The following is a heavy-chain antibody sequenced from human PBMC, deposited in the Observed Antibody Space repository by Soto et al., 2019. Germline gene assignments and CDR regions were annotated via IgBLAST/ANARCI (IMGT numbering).Heavy chain of an antibody. D-gene: IGHD1-1*01. CDR3: ARDGVQLWPRYYFDY. Sequence: VQLVQSGAEVKKPGASVQVSCKTSGYSFSNYSMHCVRQVPGQGLEWMGKINPNGGSTSLAQKFKDAVTLTRDTSTNTVYMELSSLTYEDTAVYYCARDGVQLWPRYYFDYWGQGTLVTVSS. CDR2: INPNGGST. CDR1: GYSFSNYS. V-gene: IGHV1-46*01. J-gene: IGHJ4*02.